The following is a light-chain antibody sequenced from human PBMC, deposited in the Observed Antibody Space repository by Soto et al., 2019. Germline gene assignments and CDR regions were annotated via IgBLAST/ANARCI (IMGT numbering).Light chain of an antibody. V-gene: IGKV1-5*01. CDR3: QHYYGFSRT. CDR2: DAS. Sequence: DIQMTQSPSTLSASPGDKVTITCLASQGVFSWLAWYQQKPGKAPKLLIYDASSLDSGVPSRFSGSGAGTEFTLTINSLQPDDFGTYYCQHYYGFSRTFGQGTKVDI. J-gene: IGKJ1*01. CDR1: QGVFSW.